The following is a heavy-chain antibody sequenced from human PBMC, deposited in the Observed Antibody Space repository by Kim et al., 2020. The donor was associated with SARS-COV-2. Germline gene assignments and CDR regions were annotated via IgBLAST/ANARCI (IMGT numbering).Heavy chain of an antibody. Sequence: GGSLRLSCAASGFTFSSYSMNWVRQAPGKGLEWVSYISSNSSTIYYADSVKGRFTISRDNAKNSQYLHMNSLSDEATAVYYCARRGGNSWYFGLFFDY. D-gene: IGHD6-13*01. J-gene: IGHJ4*01. CDR3: ARRGGNSWYFGLFFDY. V-gene: IGHV3-48*02. CDR1: GFTFSSYS. CDR2: ISSNSSTI.